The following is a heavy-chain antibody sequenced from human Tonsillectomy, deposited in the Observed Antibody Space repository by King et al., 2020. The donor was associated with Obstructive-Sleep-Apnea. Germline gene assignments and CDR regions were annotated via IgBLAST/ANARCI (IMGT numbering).Heavy chain of an antibody. J-gene: IGHJ3*02. CDR3: AKGRERLAAAGAFDI. D-gene: IGHD6-13*01. Sequence: VQLVESGGGLVQPGRSLRLSCAASGFTFDDYAMHWVRQAPGKGLEWVSGISWNSGSIVYADSVKGRFTISRDNAKNSLYLQMNSLRAEDTALYYCAKGRERLAAAGAFDIWGQGTMVTVSS. CDR2: ISWNSGSI. V-gene: IGHV3-9*01. CDR1: GFTFDDYA.